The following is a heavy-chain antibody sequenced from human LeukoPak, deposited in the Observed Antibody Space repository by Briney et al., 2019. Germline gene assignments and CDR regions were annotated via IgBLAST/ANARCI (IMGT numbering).Heavy chain of an antibody. V-gene: IGHV5-10-1*01. CDR1: GYTFTSYW. J-gene: IGHJ4*02. D-gene: IGHD3-16*01. CDR3: ARHPYYDYVWGSLGD. CDR2: IDPSDSYT. Sequence: KVSCKASGYTFTSYWISWVRQMPGKGLEWMGRIDPSDSYTNYSPSFQGHVTISADKSISTAYLQWSSLKASDTAMYYCARHPYYDYVWGSLGDWGQGTLVTVSS.